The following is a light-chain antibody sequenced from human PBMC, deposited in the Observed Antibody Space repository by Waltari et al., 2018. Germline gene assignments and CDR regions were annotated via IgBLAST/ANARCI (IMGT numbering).Light chain of an antibody. CDR2: GAS. V-gene: IGKV3-20*01. CDR1: QSVSGSY. J-gene: IGKJ1*01. CDR3: HQYGSSPWT. Sequence: IVLTQSPGTLSLSPGESATLSCRASQSVSGSYLAWYQQKPGQTPRLLMYGASSRATGIPDKFSGSGSGTDFTLTITRLEPEDFSVYYCHQYGSSPWTFGQGTKVEI.